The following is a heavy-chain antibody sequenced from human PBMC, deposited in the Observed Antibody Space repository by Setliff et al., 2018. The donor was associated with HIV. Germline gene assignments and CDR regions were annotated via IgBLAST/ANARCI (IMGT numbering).Heavy chain of an antibody. CDR3: AKDTSFWFEDY. CDR2: IKEDGSER. Sequence: QPGGSLRLSCAASGFTFSSNWMSWVRQAPGKGLEWVANIKEDGSERHYVDSVRGRFTISRDNSKNTLYLQMNSLRAEDTAVYYCAKDTSFWFEDYWGQGTLVTVSS. V-gene: IGHV3-7*03. J-gene: IGHJ4*02. CDR1: GFTFSSNW. D-gene: IGHD2-2*01.